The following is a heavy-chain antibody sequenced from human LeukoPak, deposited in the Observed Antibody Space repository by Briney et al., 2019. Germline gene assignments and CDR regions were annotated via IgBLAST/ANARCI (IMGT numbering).Heavy chain of an antibody. V-gene: IGHV3-33*01. CDR3: ARDRGQDIVVVPAAPDY. D-gene: IGHD2-2*01. CDR1: GFTFSSYG. J-gene: IGHJ4*02. Sequence: GGSLRLSCAASGFTFSSYGMHWVRQAPGKGLEWVAVIWYDGSNKYYADSVKGRFTISRDNSKNTLYLQMNSLRAEDTAEYYCARDRGQDIVVVPAAPDYWGQGTLVTVSS. CDR2: IWYDGSNK.